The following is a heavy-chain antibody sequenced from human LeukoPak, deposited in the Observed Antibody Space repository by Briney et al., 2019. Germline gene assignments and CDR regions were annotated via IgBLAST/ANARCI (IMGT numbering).Heavy chain of an antibody. V-gene: IGHV3-23*01. CDR2: ISGSGGST. CDR3: AKGYDSSGYYNKRPDY. CDR1: GFTFSSYA. Sequence: GGSLRLPCAASGFTFSSYAMSWVRQAPGKGLEWVSAISGSGGSTYYADSVKGRFTISRDNSKNTLYLQMNSLRAEDTAVYYCAKGYDSSGYYNKRPDYWGQGTLVTVSS. J-gene: IGHJ4*02. D-gene: IGHD3-22*01.